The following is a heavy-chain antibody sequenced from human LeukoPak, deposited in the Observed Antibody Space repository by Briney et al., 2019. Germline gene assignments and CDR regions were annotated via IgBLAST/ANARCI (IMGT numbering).Heavy chain of an antibody. D-gene: IGHD3-10*01. V-gene: IGHV3-23*01. CDR2: ISGSGGST. J-gene: IGHJ6*02. Sequence: GGSLRLSCAASGFTFSSYAMSWVRQAPGKGLEWVSAISGSGGSTYYADSVKGRFTIPRDNSKNTLYLQMNSLRAEDTAVYYCASTVGTSYYYYGMDVWGQGTTVTVSS. CDR1: GFTFSSYA. CDR3: ASTVGTSYYYYGMDV.